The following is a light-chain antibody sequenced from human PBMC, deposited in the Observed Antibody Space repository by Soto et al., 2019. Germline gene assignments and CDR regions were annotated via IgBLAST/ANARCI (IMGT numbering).Light chain of an antibody. CDR2: DAS. J-gene: IGKJ2*01. Sequence: DIPMTQSPSTLSASVGDRVTITCRAGQSISSWLAWYQQKPGKAPKLLIYDASSLESGVPSRFSGSGSGTEFTLTISSLQPDDFATYYCQQYETFGQGTKLEIK. V-gene: IGKV1-5*01. CDR3: QQYET. CDR1: QSISSW.